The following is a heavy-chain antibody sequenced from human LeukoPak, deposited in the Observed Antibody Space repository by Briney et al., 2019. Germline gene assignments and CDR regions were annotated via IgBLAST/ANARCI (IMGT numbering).Heavy chain of an antibody. D-gene: IGHD3-10*01. Sequence: SETLSLTCTVSGGSISGYYWSWIRQPPGKGLEWIGEINHSGSTNYNPSLKSRVTISVDTSKNQFSLKLSSVTAADTAVYYCARVSYGSGSYYNWKNYMDVWGKGTTVTVSS. CDR3: ARVSYGSGSYYNWKNYMDV. CDR1: GGSISGYY. J-gene: IGHJ6*03. V-gene: IGHV4-34*01. CDR2: INHSGST.